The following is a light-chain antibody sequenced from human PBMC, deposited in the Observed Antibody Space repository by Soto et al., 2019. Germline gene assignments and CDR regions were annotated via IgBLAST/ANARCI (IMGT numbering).Light chain of an antibody. CDR1: QGISSY. V-gene: IGKV1-9*01. J-gene: IGKJ3*01. CDR3: QQLNSYLFT. CDR2: AAS. Sequence: DIQLTQSPSFLSASVGDRVTITCRASQGISSYLAWYQQKPGKAPKLLIYAASTLQSGVPSRFSGSGSGTEFTLTISSLQPEDFATYSCQQLNSYLFTFGPGTKVDIK.